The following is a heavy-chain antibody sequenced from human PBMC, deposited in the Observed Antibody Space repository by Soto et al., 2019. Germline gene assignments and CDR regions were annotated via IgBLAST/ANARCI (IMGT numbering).Heavy chain of an antibody. CDR3: ARRISYSGSYLIFDY. V-gene: IGHV1-69*13. CDR1: GGTFSSYA. J-gene: IGHJ4*02. Sequence: ASVKVSCKASGGTFSSYAISWVRQAPGQGLEWMGGIIPIFGTANYAQKFQGRVTITADESTSTAYMELSSLRSEDTAVYYCARRISYSGSYLIFDYWGQGTLVTVSS. D-gene: IGHD1-26*01. CDR2: IIPIFGTA.